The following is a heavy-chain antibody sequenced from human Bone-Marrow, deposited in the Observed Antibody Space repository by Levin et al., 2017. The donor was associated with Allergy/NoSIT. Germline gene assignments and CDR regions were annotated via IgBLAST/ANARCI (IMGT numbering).Heavy chain of an antibody. CDR3: ARHGWWGLLPGYFDY. CDR1: GGSISSYY. V-gene: IGHV4-59*08. J-gene: IGHJ4*02. Sequence: SETLSLTCTVSGGSISSYYWSWIRQPPGKGLEWIGYIYYSGSTNYNPSLKSRVTISVDTSKNQFSLKLSSVTAADTAVYYCARHGWWGLLPGYFDYWGQGTLVTVSS. CDR2: IYYSGST. D-gene: IGHD2-15*01.